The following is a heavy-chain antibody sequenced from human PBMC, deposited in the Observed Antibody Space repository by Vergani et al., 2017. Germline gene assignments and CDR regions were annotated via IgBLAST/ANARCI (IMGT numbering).Heavy chain of an antibody. CDR2: IDHTGRP. Sequence: QVQLQQWGGGLLKPSETLSLTCVVHGGSFTSYHWTWIRQSPGEGLEWVGDIDHTGRPDCNPSYKSRLTMSGEESRNQVSLTLNSVTATDTAIYFCARVNTETDGHLYYYYYMDVWGQGTAVTVS. CDR1: GGSFTSYH. V-gene: IGHV4-34*01. J-gene: IGHJ6*03. D-gene: IGHD4-11*01. CDR3: ARVNTETDGHLYYYYYMDV.